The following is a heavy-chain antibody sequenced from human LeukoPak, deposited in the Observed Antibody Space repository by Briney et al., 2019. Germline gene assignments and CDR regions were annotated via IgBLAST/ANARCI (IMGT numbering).Heavy chain of an antibody. CDR3: ARGGIVSPSAFDI. V-gene: IGHV4-59*01. Sequence: SSETLSLTCTVSGGSISSYYWSWIRQPPGKGLEWIGYIYYSGSTNYNPSLKSRVTISVDTSKNQFSLKLSSVTAADTAVYYCARGGIVSPSAFDIWGQGTMVTVSS. CDR2: IYYSGST. CDR1: GGSISSYY. D-gene: IGHD2-15*01. J-gene: IGHJ3*02.